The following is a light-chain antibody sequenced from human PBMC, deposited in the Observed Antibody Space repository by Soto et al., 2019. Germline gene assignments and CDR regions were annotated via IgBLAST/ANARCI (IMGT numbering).Light chain of an antibody. CDR3: QQYNSYSGPLT. CDR2: DAS. CDR1: QSISSW. V-gene: IGKV1-5*01. J-gene: IGKJ4*01. Sequence: DIQMTQSPSTLSASVGDRVTITCRASQSISSWLAWYQQKPGKAPKLLIYDASSFESGVPSRFSGSGSGTEFTLAISSLQPDDFAHYYCQQYNSYSGPLTFGGGTKVEIK.